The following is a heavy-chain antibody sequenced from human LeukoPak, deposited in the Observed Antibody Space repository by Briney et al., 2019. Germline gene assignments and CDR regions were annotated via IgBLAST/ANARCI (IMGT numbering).Heavy chain of an antibody. CDR1: GGSISSSSYY. CDR3: ARDSDYGDYYYYYYMDV. V-gene: IGHV4-39*07. CDR2: IYYSGST. D-gene: IGHD4-17*01. Sequence: SETLSLTCTVSGGSISSSSYYWGWIRQPPGKGLEWIGSIYYSGSTYYNPSPESRVTISVDTSKNQFSLKLSSVTAADTAVYYCARDSDYGDYYYYYYMDVWGKGTTVTVSS. J-gene: IGHJ6*03.